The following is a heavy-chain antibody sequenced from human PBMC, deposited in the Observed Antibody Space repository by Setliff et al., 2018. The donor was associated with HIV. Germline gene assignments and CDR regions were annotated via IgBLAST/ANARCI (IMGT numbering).Heavy chain of an antibody. CDR3: ARGWVRSVVMVYYFDY. V-gene: IGHV4-39*07. CDR1: GGSISSSSYY. CDR2: IYYSGST. J-gene: IGHJ4*02. Sequence: SETLSLTCTVSGGSISSSSYYWGWIRQPPGKGLEWIGSIYYSGSTYYNPSLKSRVTISVDTSKNQFSLKLSSVTAADTAVYYCARGWVRSVVMVYYFDYWGQGTLVTAPQ. D-gene: IGHD3-22*01.